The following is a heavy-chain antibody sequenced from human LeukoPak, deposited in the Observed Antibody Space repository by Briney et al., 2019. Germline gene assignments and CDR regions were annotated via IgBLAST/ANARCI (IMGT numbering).Heavy chain of an antibody. CDR1: GYTFDDYY. J-gene: IGHJ5*02. V-gene: IGHV1-2*02. CDR3: ARVNPGDILTAYYTPYKWLDP. Sequence: ASVKVSCKASGYTFDDYYIHWVRQTPGQGLEWMGWINPNSGGTNYAQKFRGRVTMTWDTSITTIYMELSRLTSDDTAIYYCARVNPGDILTAYYTPYKWLDPWGQGTLVTVSS. CDR2: INPNSGGT. D-gene: IGHD3-9*01.